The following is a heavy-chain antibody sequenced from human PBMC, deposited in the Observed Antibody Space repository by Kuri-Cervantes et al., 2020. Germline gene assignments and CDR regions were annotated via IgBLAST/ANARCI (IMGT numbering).Heavy chain of an antibody. CDR3: ARRTTALAY. J-gene: IGHJ4*02. Sequence: GGSLRLSCAASGFTFSSSWMHWVRQAPGKGLVWVSHINTDGTGTNYADSVKGRFTISRDNAKNTLYLQMNSLRAEDTAVYYCARRTTALAYWGQGTLVPSPQ. CDR1: GFTFSSSW. CDR2: INTDGTGT. D-gene: IGHD1-7*01. V-gene: IGHV3-74*01.